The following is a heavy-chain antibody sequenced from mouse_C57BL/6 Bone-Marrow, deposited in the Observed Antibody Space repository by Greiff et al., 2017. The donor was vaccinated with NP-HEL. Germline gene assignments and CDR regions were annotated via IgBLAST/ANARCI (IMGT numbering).Heavy chain of an antibody. CDR3: ARDPTGTNYAMDY. J-gene: IGHJ4*01. CDR2: INYDGSST. Sequence: EVQLQESEGGLVQPGSSMKLSCTASGFTFSDYYMAWVRQVPEKGLEWVANINYDGSSTYYLDSLKSRFIISRDNAKNILYLQMSSLKSEDTATYYCARDPTGTNYAMDYWGQGTSVTVSS. D-gene: IGHD4-1*02. CDR1: GFTFSDYY. V-gene: IGHV5-16*01.